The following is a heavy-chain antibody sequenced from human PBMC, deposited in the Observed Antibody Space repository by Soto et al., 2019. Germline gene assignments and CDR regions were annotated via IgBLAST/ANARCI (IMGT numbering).Heavy chain of an antibody. CDR1: GYTFTSYG. V-gene: IGHV1-18*01. CDR2: ISAYNGNT. J-gene: IGHJ6*02. CDR3: ARARLTWMQLWSPYYGMDV. Sequence: GASVKVSCKASGYTFTSYGISWVRQAPGQGLEWMGWISAYNGNTNYAQKLQGRVTMTTDTSTSTAYMELRSLRSDDTAVYYCARARLTWMQLWSPYYGMDVWGQGTTVTVSS. D-gene: IGHD5-18*01.